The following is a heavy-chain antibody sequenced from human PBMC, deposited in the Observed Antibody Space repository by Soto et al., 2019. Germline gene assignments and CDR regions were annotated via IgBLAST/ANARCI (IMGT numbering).Heavy chain of an antibody. CDR2: MNPNSGNT. J-gene: IGHJ4*02. CDR3: ARGLRGITGTKRIYYFDY. D-gene: IGHD1-7*01. Sequence: GASVKVSCKASGYTFTSYDINCVRQATGQGLEWMGWMNPNSGNTGYAQKFQGRVTMARNTSISTAYMELSSLRSEDTAVYYCARGLRGITGTKRIYYFDYWGQGTLVTVSS. CDR1: GYTFTSYD. V-gene: IGHV1-8*01.